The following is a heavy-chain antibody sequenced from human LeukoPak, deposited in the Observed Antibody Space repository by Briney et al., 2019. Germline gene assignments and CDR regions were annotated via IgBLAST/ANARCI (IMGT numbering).Heavy chain of an antibody. J-gene: IGHJ4*02. V-gene: IGHV3-48*03. Sequence: PGGSLRLSCAGSGLTFSSYEMNWARQAPGKGLEWVSYISSSGSNIYYADSVKGRFTISRDNAKNSLYLQMNSLRAEDTAVYYCAREGTGDLFDYWGQGTLVTVSS. D-gene: IGHD7-27*01. CDR1: GLTFSSYE. CDR2: ISSSGSNI. CDR3: AREGTGDLFDY.